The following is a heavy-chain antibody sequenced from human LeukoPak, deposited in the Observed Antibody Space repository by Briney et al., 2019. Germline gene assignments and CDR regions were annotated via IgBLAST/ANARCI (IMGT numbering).Heavy chain of an antibody. D-gene: IGHD3/OR15-3a*01. CDR1: GFTFSSYG. J-gene: IGHJ4*02. V-gene: IGHV3-9*01. CDR3: AKDTRTGYYNPLFDY. CDR2: ISWNSGSI. Sequence: GGSLRLSCAASGFTFSSYGMHWVRQAPGKGLEWVSGISWNSGSIGYADSVKGRFTISRDNAKNSLYLQMNSLRAEDTALYYCAKDTRTGYYNPLFDYWGQGTLVTVSS.